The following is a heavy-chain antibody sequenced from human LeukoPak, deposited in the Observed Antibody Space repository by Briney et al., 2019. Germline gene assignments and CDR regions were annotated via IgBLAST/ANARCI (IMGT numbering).Heavy chain of an antibody. CDR1: GFTFSNYA. V-gene: IGHV3-30*01. CDR2: ISSGGTYE. D-gene: IGHD3-10*01. Sequence: GKSLRLSCAASGFTFSNYAMHWVRRAPGKGLEWVSLISSGGTYEYYADSVKGRFTISRDNSKNTLYLQLNSLRAEDTAVYYCARDSTYYYDSGSSGPHYFDNWGQGTLVTVSS. CDR3: ARDSTYYYDSGSSGPHYFDN. J-gene: IGHJ4*02.